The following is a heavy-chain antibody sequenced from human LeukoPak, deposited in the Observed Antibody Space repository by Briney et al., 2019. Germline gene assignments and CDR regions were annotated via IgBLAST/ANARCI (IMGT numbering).Heavy chain of an antibody. CDR1: GFTFSSYE. CDR3: ARVISSSLYYYYGMDV. CDR2: ISSSGSTI. V-gene: IGHV3-48*03. Sequence: GGSLRLSCAASGFTFSSYEMNWVRQAPGKGLEWVSYISSSGSTIYCADSVKGRFTISRDNAKNSLYLQMNSLRAEDTAVYYCARVISSSLYYYYGMDVWGKGTTVTVSS. J-gene: IGHJ6*04. D-gene: IGHD6-13*01.